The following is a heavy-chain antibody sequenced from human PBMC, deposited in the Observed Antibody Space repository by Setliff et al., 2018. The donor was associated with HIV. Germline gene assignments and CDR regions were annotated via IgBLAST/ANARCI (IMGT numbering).Heavy chain of an antibody. D-gene: IGHD3-22*01. J-gene: IGHJ3*02. V-gene: IGHV3-11*06. CDR3: ARDQDYSHGSDSYYDAFDM. CDR2: IMSSGTYT. Sequence: GGSLRLSCTASGFIFSDFYMSWIRQAPGKGLEWISDIMSSGTYTNYADSVRGRSTISRDNARNSLYLQMSSLRAEDTAVYYCARDQDYSHGSDSYYDAFDMWGQGTMVTVSS. CDR1: GFIFSDFY.